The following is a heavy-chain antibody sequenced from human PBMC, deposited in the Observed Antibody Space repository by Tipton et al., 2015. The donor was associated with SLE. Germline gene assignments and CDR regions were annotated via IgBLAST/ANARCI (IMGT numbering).Heavy chain of an antibody. Sequence: TLSLTCIVSGGSISSDTYYWSWLRQPAGKGLEWIGHIYTSGSTNYNPSLKTRVTISVDMSKNQFSLKLTSVTAADTAVYYCAGASRWLASKYFQYWGQGTLVTVSS. CDR3: AGASRWLASKYFQY. V-gene: IGHV4-61*09. CDR1: GGSISSDTYY. J-gene: IGHJ1*01. D-gene: IGHD6-19*01. CDR2: IYTSGST.